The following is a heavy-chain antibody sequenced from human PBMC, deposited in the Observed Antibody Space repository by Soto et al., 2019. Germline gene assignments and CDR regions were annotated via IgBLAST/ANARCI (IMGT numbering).Heavy chain of an antibody. Sequence: GASVKVSCKTSGYTFTNFGLSWVRQAPGQGLEWMGWISAYNGNTNYAQKFQGRVTITADKSTSTAYMELSSLRSEDTAVYYCARGYCSGGSCFYPFDYWGQGTLVTVSS. V-gene: IGHV1-18*01. CDR3: ARGYCSGGSCFYPFDY. CDR1: GYTFTNFG. J-gene: IGHJ4*02. CDR2: ISAYNGNT. D-gene: IGHD2-15*01.